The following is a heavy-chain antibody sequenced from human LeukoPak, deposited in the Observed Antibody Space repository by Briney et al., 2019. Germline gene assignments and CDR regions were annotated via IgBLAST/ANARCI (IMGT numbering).Heavy chain of an antibody. Sequence: GGSLRLSCAASGFTFSSYAMSWVRQAPGKGLEWVAVISYDGSNKYYADSVKGRFTISRDNSKNTLYLQMNSLRAEDTAVYYCARRAVLMVYAILDYWGQGTLVTVSS. J-gene: IGHJ4*02. D-gene: IGHD2-8*01. CDR1: GFTFSSYA. CDR2: ISYDGSNK. CDR3: ARRAVLMVYAILDY. V-gene: IGHV3-30-3*01.